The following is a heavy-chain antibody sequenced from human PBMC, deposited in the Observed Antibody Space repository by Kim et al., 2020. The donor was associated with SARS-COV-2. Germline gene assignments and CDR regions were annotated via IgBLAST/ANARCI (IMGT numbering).Heavy chain of an antibody. Sequence: STNYADSVKGRFTIYRDNSKNTLYLQMNSLRAEDTAVYYCAKGRIAAAVWGQGTLVTVSS. J-gene: IGHJ4*02. CDR3: AKGRIAAAV. CDR2: ST. V-gene: IGHV3-23*01. D-gene: IGHD6-13*01.